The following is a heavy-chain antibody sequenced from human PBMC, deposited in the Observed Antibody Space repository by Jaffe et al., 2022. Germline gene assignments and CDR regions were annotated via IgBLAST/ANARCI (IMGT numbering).Heavy chain of an antibody. D-gene: IGHD3-3*01. V-gene: IGHV1-46*01. J-gene: IGHJ5*02. CDR2: INPSGGST. CDR1: GYTFTSYY. CDR3: AWGLRFLEWFENWFDP. Sequence: QVQLVQSGAEVKKPGASVKVSCKASGYTFTSYYMHWVRQAPGQGLEWMGIINPSGGSTSYAQKFQGRVTMTRDTSTSTVYMELSSLRSEDTAVYYCAWGLRFLEWFENWFDPWGQGTLVTVSS.